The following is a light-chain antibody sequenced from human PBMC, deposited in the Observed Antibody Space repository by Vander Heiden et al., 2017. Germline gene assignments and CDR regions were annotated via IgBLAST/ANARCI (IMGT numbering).Light chain of an antibody. CDR3: QQYGSSPYT. CDR2: GAS. CDR1: PSVSINY. Sequence: EIMLTQSPGPLSLSPGERATLSCRASPSVSINYLAWYQQKPGQAPRLLIYGASSRATGIPDRFSGSGSGTDFTLTISRLEPEDFAVYSCQQYGSSPYTFGQGTKLEIK. V-gene: IGKV3-20*01. J-gene: IGKJ2*01.